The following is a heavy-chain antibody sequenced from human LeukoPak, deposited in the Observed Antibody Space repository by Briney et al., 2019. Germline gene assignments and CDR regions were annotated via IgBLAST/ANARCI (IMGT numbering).Heavy chain of an antibody. D-gene: IGHD1-26*01. V-gene: IGHV3-30-3*01. J-gene: IGHJ4*02. CDR1: GFIFSSYA. CDR2: ISYDGTNK. Sequence: GGSLRLSCAASGFIFSSYAMHWVRQAPGKGLEWVAVISYDGTNKYYADSVKGRFTISRDNSKNTLYLQMNSLRAEDTAVYYCAREGIVGATFYFDYWGQGTLVTVSS. CDR3: AREGIVGATFYFDY.